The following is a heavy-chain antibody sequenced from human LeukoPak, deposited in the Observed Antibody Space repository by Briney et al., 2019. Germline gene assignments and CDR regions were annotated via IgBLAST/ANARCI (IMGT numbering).Heavy chain of an antibody. CDR3: ARKNDYGADYYIDV. J-gene: IGHJ6*03. D-gene: IGHD4-17*01. CDR2: LSYSGRT. V-gene: IGHV4-31*03. Sequence: SETLSLTCTVSGVSISSGGDYWNWIRQYPGKGLEWIGFLSYSGRTNYNPSLKSRITMSVDTSKNQFSLRLNSVTAADTAVYYCARKNDYGADYYIDVWGKGTAVTVSS. CDR1: GVSISSGGDY.